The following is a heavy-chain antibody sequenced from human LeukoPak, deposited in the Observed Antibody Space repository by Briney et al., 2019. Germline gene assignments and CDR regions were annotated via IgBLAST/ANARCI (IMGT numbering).Heavy chain of an antibody. CDR1: GGSISSGGYY. CDR2: IYYSGST. V-gene: IGHV4-31*03. D-gene: IGHD4-17*01. CDR3: ARDRYGDYGWYYYYGMDV. J-gene: IGHJ6*02. Sequence: SETLSLTCTVSGGSISSGGYYWSWIRQHPGTGLEWIGYIYYSGSTYYNPSLKSRVTISVDTSKNQFSLKLSSVTAADTAVYYCARDRYGDYGWYYYYGMDVWGQGTTVIVSS.